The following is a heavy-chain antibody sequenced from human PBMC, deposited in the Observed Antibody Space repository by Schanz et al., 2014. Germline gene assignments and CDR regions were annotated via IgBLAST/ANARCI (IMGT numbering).Heavy chain of an antibody. Sequence: VASGGGLVQPGGSLRLSCAASGFNFANHAIHWVRQGQGNGLQWVAVISSDGSKKLYADSVKARFTISRDNSKNSVSLQMNSLRAEDTAVYYCARDHQWLARYYMDVWGKGTTVTVSS. V-gene: IGHV3-33*05. CDR2: ISSDGSKK. D-gene: IGHD6-19*01. CDR1: GFNFANHA. CDR3: ARDHQWLARYYMDV. J-gene: IGHJ6*03.